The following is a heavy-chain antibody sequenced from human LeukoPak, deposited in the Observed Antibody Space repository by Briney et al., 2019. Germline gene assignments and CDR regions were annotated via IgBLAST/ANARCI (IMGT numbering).Heavy chain of an antibody. CDR3: AKGRVRRTGAFDY. D-gene: IGHD6-19*01. Sequence: GGSLRLSCAASGFTFSSYAMTWVRQAPGKGLEWVSAISGNGGSTYYADSVKGRFTISRDNSKNTLYLQMNSLRAEDTAVYYCAKGRVRRTGAFDYWGQGTLVTVSS. CDR1: GFTFSSYA. V-gene: IGHV3-23*01. CDR2: ISGNGGST. J-gene: IGHJ4*02.